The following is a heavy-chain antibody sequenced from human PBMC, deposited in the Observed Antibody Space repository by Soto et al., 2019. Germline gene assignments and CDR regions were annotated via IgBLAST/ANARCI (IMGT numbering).Heavy chain of an antibody. V-gene: IGHV3-23*01. CDR2: VSASGLNT. CDR3: AKDRPPRTSGYFFEY. CDR1: GFTFSAYA. Sequence: EVQLLESGGKLVQPGRSLTLSCAASGFTFSAYAMAWVRQAPGKGLEWVSGVSASGLNTDYADPVNGRFYISRDNSKNTVSLHMNSLRAEDTALYYYAKDRPPRTSGYFFEYWGQGPQVTVSS. J-gene: IGHJ4*02. D-gene: IGHD1-1*01.